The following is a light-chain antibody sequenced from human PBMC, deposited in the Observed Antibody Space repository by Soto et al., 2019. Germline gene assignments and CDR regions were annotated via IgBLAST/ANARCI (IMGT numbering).Light chain of an antibody. V-gene: IGKV3-11*01. CDR1: QSVSSY. CDR2: DAS. CDR3: QQRSSWPRT. Sequence: EMVLTQSPATLSLSPGERATLACRASQSVSSYLAWYQQKPGQAPRVVIYDASIRAAGIPPRFSGSGCGTDFTVSISSLGAEDFAVYYCQQRSSWPRTFGQGTKVDIK. J-gene: IGKJ1*01.